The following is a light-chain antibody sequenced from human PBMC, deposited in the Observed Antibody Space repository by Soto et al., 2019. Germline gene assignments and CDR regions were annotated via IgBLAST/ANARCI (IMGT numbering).Light chain of an antibody. CDR3: QQYGRSPMFT. V-gene: IGKV3-20*01. CDR1: QIVSSNY. Sequence: IVLKQSPGKLALSPGDRATISCRASQIVSSNYLAWYQQKPGQAPRLLIYGASRGAAGIPDRFSGSGSGTDFTLTISRLEPEDFAVYFCQQYGRSPMFTFGQGTKLEVK. J-gene: IGKJ2*01. CDR2: GAS.